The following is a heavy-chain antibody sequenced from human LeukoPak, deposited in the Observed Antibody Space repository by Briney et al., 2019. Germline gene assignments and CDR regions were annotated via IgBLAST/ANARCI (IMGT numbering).Heavy chain of an antibody. J-gene: IGHJ6*02. CDR3: ARDGRYCSGGSCYSYYYYGMDV. V-gene: IGHV4-39*07. CDR1: GGSLSSSSYY. D-gene: IGHD2-15*01. CDR2: IYYSGST. Sequence: PSETLSLTCTVSGGSLSSSSYYWGWIRQPPGKGLEWIGSIYYSGSTYYNPSLKSRVTISVDTSKNQFSLKLSSVTAADTAVYYCARDGRYCSGGSCYSYYYYGMDVWGQGTTVTVSS.